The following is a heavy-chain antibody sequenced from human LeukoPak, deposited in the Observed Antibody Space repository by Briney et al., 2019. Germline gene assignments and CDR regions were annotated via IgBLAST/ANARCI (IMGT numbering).Heavy chain of an antibody. CDR2: ISSSSSYI. CDR3: ARGSATYYYDSSGYSY. D-gene: IGHD3-22*01. Sequence: GGSLRLSCAASGFTFSSYSMNWVRQAPGKGLEWVSSISSSSSYIYYADSVKGRFTISRDNAKSSLYLQMDSLRAEDTAVYYCARGSATYYYDSSGYSYWGQGTLVTVSS. CDR1: GFTFSSYS. J-gene: IGHJ4*02. V-gene: IGHV3-21*01.